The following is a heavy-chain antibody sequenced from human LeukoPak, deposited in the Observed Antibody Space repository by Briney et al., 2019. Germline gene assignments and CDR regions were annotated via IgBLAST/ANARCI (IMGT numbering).Heavy chain of an antibody. CDR3: ARFPGILMPFGY. V-gene: IGHV4-59*01. CDR1: GGSIRNYY. CDR2: VYNSGNT. Sequence: PSETLSLTCSVSGGSIRNYYWSWIRQPPGKGLEWIGYVYNSGNTNYNPSLGSRVTISVDTSKKQFSLKLTSVTAADTAVYFCARFPGILMPFGYWGQGILVTISS. J-gene: IGHJ4*02. D-gene: IGHD1-1*01.